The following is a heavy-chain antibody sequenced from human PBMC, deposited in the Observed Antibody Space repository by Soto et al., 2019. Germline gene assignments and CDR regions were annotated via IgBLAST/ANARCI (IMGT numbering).Heavy chain of an antibody. CDR3: AIGDIVVVTAAILAFDI. CDR1: GYTFTSYY. D-gene: IGHD2-2*01. J-gene: IGHJ3*02. Sequence: QVQLVQSGAEVKKPGASVKVSCKASGYTFTSYYMHWVRQTPGQGLEWMGIINPSGGSTSYAQKFQGRVTMTRDTSTSTVYMELSSLRSEDTAVYYCAIGDIVVVTAAILAFDIWGQGKMVTVSS. V-gene: IGHV1-46*01. CDR2: INPSGGST.